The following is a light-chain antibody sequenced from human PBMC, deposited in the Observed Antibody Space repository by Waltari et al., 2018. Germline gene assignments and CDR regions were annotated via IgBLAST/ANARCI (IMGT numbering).Light chain of an antibody. CDR3: QQYGSAPRT. V-gene: IGKV3-20*01. J-gene: IGKJ1*01. CDR1: ESVTSSY. CDR2: GAS. Sequence: EIVLTQSPGTLSLSPGERATLSCRASESVTSSYLAWSQQKPGQAPRLLIYGASSRATGIPDRFSGSGSGTDFTLIISRLESEDFVVYYCQQYGSAPRTFGQGTKVEIK.